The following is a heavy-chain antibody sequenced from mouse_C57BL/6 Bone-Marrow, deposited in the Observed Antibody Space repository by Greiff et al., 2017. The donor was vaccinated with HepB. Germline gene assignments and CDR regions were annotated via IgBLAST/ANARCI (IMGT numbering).Heavy chain of an antibody. V-gene: IGHV1-50*01. J-gene: IGHJ2*01. CDR3: ARHYSNYIDY. CDR2: IDPSDSYT. D-gene: IGHD2-5*01. Sequence: QVQLQQPGAELVKPGASVKLSCKASGYTFTSYWMQWVKQRPGQGLEWIGEIDPSDSYTTYNQKFKGKATLTVDTSSSTAYMQLSSLTSEDSAVYYCARHYSNYIDYWGQGTTLTVSS. CDR1: GYTFTSYW.